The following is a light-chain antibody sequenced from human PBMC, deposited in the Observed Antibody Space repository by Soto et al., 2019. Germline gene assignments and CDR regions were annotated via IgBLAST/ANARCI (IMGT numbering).Light chain of an antibody. CDR1: SSDVGDYNY. Sequence: QYALTQPASVSGSPGQSITISCTGTSSDVGDYNYVSWYQQHPGKAPKVMIYDVTNRPSGVSNRFSGSKSGNTASLTISGLQAEDEADYYCSSYTSSSTRVFGTGTKLTVL. V-gene: IGLV2-14*03. J-gene: IGLJ1*01. CDR3: SSYTSSSTRV. CDR2: DVT.